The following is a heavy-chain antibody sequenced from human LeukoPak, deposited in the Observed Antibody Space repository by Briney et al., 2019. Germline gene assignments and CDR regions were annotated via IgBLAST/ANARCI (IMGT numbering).Heavy chain of an antibody. D-gene: IGHD5-18*01. Sequence: ASVSVSCKASGYTFTGYYMHWVRQAPGQGLEWMGWINHKSGGTNYAQKFQGRVTMTRDTSISTAYMELSSLRSDDTAVYYCARRLTLDTATATEFDYWGQGTLVTVSS. J-gene: IGHJ4*02. CDR3: ARRLTLDTATATEFDY. V-gene: IGHV1-2*02. CDR1: GYTFTGYY. CDR2: INHKSGGT.